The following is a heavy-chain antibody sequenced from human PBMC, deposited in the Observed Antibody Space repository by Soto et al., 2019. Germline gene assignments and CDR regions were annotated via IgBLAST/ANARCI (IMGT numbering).Heavy chain of an antibody. J-gene: IGHJ4*02. CDR2: VNHSGST. CDR3: ARAAAGTNLPFDY. D-gene: IGHD6-13*01. CDR1: GGSISSYY. V-gene: IGHV4-34*01. Sequence: SETLSLTCTVFGGSISSYYWSWIRQPPGKGLEWIGEVNHSGSTNYNPSLKSRVTISVDTSENQFSLKLSSVTAADTAVYYCARAAAGTNLPFDYWGQGTLVTVSS.